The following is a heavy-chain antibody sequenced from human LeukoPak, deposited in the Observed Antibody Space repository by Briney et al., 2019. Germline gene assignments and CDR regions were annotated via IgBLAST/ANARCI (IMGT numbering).Heavy chain of an antibody. D-gene: IGHD3-22*01. Sequence: PGGSLRLSCAASGFTFSNKAMSWVRQAPGKGLEWVSAISGSGGSTYYADSVKGRFTISRDNSKNTLYLQMNSLRAEDTAVYYCAKIGDYYDGLAWGQGTLVTVSS. CDR2: ISGSGGST. CDR1: GFTFSNKA. CDR3: AKIGDYYDGLA. V-gene: IGHV3-23*01. J-gene: IGHJ4*02.